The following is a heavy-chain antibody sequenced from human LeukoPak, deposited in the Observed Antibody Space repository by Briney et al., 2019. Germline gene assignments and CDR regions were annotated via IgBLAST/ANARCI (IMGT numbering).Heavy chain of an antibody. J-gene: IGHJ4*02. V-gene: IGHV3-23*01. CDR2: ISGGGGST. CDR1: GFTFSSYA. D-gene: IGHD3-10*01. CDR3: ARDRRPWFGGIRLDY. Sequence: GGSLRLSCAASGFTFSSYAMSWVRQAPGKGLEWVSAISGGGGSTYYADSVKGRFTISRDNSKSTVYLQMNSLRAEDTAVYYCARDRRPWFGGIRLDYWGQGTLVTVSS.